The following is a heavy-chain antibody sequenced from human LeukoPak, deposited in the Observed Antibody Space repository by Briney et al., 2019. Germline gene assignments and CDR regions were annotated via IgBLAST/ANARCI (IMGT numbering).Heavy chain of an antibody. Sequence: ASVKVSCKASGYTFTSYGISWVRQAPGQGLEWMGWISAYNGNTNYAQKLQGRVTMTTDTSTSTAYMELRSLGSEDTAVYYCARDRWYYGSGSPNDYWGQGTLVTVSS. V-gene: IGHV1-18*01. J-gene: IGHJ4*02. CDR3: ARDRWYYGSGSPNDY. D-gene: IGHD3-10*01. CDR2: ISAYNGNT. CDR1: GYTFTSYG.